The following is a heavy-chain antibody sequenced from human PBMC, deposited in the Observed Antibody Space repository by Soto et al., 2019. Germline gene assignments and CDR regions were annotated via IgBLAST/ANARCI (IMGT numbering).Heavy chain of an antibody. J-gene: IGHJ4*02. CDR1: VFTVSSYS. D-gene: IGHD3-10*01. CDR2: FRTGGDDATT. Sequence: GGSLRLSCAASVFTVSSYSMSWFRQAPWKWLEWVSGFRTGGDDATTYYADSVKGRFTISRDNSKNMLFLQMNSLRAEDTAIYYCAKKADSGPGSQYFDNWGQGTLVTVSS. V-gene: IGHV3-23*01. CDR3: AKKADSGPGSQYFDN.